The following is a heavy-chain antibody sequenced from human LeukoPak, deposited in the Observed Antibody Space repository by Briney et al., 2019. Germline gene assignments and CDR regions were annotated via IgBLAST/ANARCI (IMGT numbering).Heavy chain of an antibody. CDR1: GFTFSSYA. CDR2: ISYDGSNK. J-gene: IGHJ4*02. D-gene: IGHD3-3*01. V-gene: IGHV3-30-3*01. CDR3: AKDLKGGDFWSGYLGGFDY. Sequence: GGSLRLSCAASGFTFSSYAMHWVRQAPGKGLEWVAVISYDGSNKYYADSVKGRFTISRDNSKNTLYLQMNSLRAEDTAVYYCAKDLKGGDFWSGYLGGFDYWGQGTLVTVSS.